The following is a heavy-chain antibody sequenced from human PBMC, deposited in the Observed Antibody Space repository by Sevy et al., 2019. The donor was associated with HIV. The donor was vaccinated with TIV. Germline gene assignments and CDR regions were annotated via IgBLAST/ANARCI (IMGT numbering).Heavy chain of an antibody. V-gene: IGHV1-18*01. Sequence: ASVKVSCKASGYTFTSYGISWVRQAPGQGLEWMGWISAYNGNTNYAQTLQGRVTMTTDTSTSTAYMELRSLRSDDTAVYYCARDREYDSSGYYYGYYYYGMDVWGQGTTVTVSS. D-gene: IGHD3-22*01. CDR1: GYTFTSYG. CDR3: ARDREYDSSGYYYGYYYYGMDV. J-gene: IGHJ6*02. CDR2: ISAYNGNT.